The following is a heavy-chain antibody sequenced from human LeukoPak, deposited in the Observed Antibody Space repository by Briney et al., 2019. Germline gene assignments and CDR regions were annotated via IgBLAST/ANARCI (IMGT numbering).Heavy chain of an antibody. Sequence: GGSLRLSCAASGFTFSSYWMSWVRQAPGKGLDWVANIKQDGSEKYYVDSVKGRFTISRDNAKNSLYLQMNSLRAEDTAVYYCARSGYCSGGSCYVSDYWGQGTLVTVSS. V-gene: IGHV3-7*01. CDR2: IKQDGSEK. J-gene: IGHJ4*02. D-gene: IGHD2-15*01. CDR1: GFTFSSYW. CDR3: ARSGYCSGGSCYVSDY.